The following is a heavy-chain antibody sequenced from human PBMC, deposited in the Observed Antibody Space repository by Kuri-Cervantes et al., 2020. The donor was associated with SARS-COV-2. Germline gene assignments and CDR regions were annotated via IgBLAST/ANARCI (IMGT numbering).Heavy chain of an antibody. V-gene: IGHV1-69*13. CDR1: GYTFTSYA. CDR3: ARDRETRYSDFGGGLDV. J-gene: IGHJ6*02. D-gene: IGHD5-12*01. CDR2: IIPIFGTA. Sequence: SVKVSCKASGYTFTSYAMNWVRQAPGQGLEWMGGIIPIFGTANYAQKFQGRVTITAGYSTRTAYMELSSLRSEDTAVYYCARDRETRYSDFGGGLDVWGQGTTVTVSS.